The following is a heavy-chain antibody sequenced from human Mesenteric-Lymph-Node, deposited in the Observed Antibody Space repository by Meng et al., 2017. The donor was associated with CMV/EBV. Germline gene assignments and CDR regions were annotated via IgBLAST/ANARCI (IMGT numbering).Heavy chain of an antibody. CDR1: GFTFSSYA. CDR2: ISSNGGST. Sequence: GGSLRLSCAASGFTFSSYAMLWVRQAPGKGLEYVSAISSNGGSTYYADSVKGRFTISRDNSKNTLYLQMGSLRAEDMAVYYCARVNRRFTISAGFDYWGQGTLVTVSS. J-gene: IGHJ4*02. D-gene: IGHD3-3*01. CDR3: ARVNRRFTISAGFDY. V-gene: IGHV3-64*02.